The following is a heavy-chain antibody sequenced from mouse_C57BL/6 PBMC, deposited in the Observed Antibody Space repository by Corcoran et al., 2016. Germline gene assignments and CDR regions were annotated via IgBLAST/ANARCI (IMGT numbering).Heavy chain of an antibody. V-gene: IGHV8-12*01. J-gene: IGHJ1*03. CDR2: IYWDDDK. Sequence: QVTLKESGPGILQSSQTLSLTCSFSGFSLSTSGMGVCWLRQPSGKGLEWLAHIYWDDDKRYNPSLKSRLTIYKDTSRKQVFLKITSVDTADTATYDCARSVFLDYFDVCGTGTTVTVAS. CDR1: GFSLSTSGMG. CDR3: ARSVFLDYFDV.